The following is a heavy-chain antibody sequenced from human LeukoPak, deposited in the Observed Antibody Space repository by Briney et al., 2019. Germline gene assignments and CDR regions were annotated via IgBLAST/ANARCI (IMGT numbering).Heavy chain of an antibody. V-gene: IGHV1-58*01. D-gene: IGHD3-10*01. CDR2: IVVGSGNT. J-gene: IGHJ4*02. CDR3: AAVGYYGSGSPTEDYFDY. CDR1: GFTFTSSA. Sequence: SVKVSCKASGFTFTSSAVQWVRQARGQRLEWIGWIVVGSGNTNYAQKFQERVTITRDMFTSTAYMELSSLRSEDTAVYYCAAVGYYGSGSPTEDYFDYWGQGTLVTVSS.